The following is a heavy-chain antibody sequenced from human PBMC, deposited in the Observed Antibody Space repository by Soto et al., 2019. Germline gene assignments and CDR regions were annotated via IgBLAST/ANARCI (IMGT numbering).Heavy chain of an antibody. Sequence: QVQLQESGPGLVKPSQTLSLTCTVAGGSISSGGYYCSWLRQHPGKGLEWIGYINSSWSNYYNPSLKSRVTKAVHTSKNQFYLKLSSVTAADTAVYYCERGGIAAAAPPDYWGQGTLVTVSS. J-gene: IGHJ4*02. CDR1: GGSISSGGYY. CDR3: ERGGIAAAAPPDY. V-gene: IGHV4-31*03. D-gene: IGHD6-13*01. CDR2: INSSWSN.